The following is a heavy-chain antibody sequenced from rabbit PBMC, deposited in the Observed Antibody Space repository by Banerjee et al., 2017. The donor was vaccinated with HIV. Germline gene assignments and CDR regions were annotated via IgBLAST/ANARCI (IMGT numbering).Heavy chain of an antibody. CDR1: GFDLSSYYY. D-gene: IGHD1-1*01. CDR2: INTGSSGST. Sequence: QSLEESGGGLVKPEGSLTLTCKASGFDLSSYYYMCWVRQAPGKGPEWIGCINTGSSGSTYYATWAKGRFTISKTSSTTVTLQMTSLTAADTATYFCARDLTTDTGYLGLWGPGTLVTVS. CDR3: ARDLTTDTGYLGL. V-gene: IGHV1S40*01. J-gene: IGHJ4*01.